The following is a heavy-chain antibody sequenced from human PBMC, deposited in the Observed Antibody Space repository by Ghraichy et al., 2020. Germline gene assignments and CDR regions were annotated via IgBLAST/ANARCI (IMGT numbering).Heavy chain of an antibody. J-gene: IGHJ6*02. Sequence: SETLSLTCTVSGGSISSYYWSWIRQPPGKGLEWIGYIYYSGSTNYNPSLKSRVTISVDTSKNQFSLKLSSVTAADTAVYYCAREGGRYYDSSGYYYYYYGMDVWGQGTTVTVSS. CDR2: IYYSGST. CDR1: GGSISSYY. V-gene: IGHV4-59*01. D-gene: IGHD3-22*01. CDR3: AREGGRYYDSSGYYYYYYGMDV.